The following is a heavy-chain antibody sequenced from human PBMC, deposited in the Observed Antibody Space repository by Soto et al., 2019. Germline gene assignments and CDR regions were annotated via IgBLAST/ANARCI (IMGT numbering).Heavy chain of an antibody. D-gene: IGHD2-15*01. CDR1: GFTVSSNY. V-gene: IGHV3-66*01. CDR3: ARGRGYCSGGSCYASYVCYYYYYMDV. CDR2: IYSGGST. Sequence: HPGGSLRLSCAASGFTVSSNYMSWVRQAPGKGLEWVSVIYSGGSTYYADSVKGRFTISRDNSKNTLYLQMNSLRAEDTAVYYCARGRGYCSGGSCYASYVCYYYYYMDVWGKGTTVTVSS. J-gene: IGHJ6*03.